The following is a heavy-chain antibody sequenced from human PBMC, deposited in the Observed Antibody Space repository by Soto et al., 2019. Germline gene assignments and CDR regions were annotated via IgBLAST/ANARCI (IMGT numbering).Heavy chain of an antibody. CDR3: ARARGWELLRYYFDY. V-gene: IGHV1-18*04. Sequence: ASVKVSFKASGYTFTSYGISWVRQAPGQGLEWMGWISAYNGNTNYAQKLQGRVTMTTDTSTSTAYMELRSLRSDDTAVYYCARARGWELLRYYFDYWGQGTLVTVSS. J-gene: IGHJ4*02. D-gene: IGHD1-26*01. CDR1: GYTFTSYG. CDR2: ISAYNGNT.